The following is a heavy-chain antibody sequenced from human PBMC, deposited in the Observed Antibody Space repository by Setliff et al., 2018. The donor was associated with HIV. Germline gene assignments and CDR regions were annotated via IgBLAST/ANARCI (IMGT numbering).Heavy chain of an antibody. CDR3: AGGPGTTSIDY. CDR1: GGSFSGYY. Sequence: PSETLSLTCAVYGGSFSGYYWGWIRQPPGKGLEWIGEINHSGSTNYNMSLWSRVTISLDASRNQISLELISVTAADTAVYYCAGGPGTTSIDYWAQGTLVTVSS. CDR2: INHSGST. D-gene: IGHD1-26*01. J-gene: IGHJ4*02. V-gene: IGHV4-34*01.